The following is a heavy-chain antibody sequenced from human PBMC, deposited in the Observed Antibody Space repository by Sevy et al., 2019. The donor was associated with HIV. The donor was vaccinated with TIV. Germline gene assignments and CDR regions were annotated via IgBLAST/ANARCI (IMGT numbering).Heavy chain of an antibody. D-gene: IGHD3-9*01. J-gene: IGHJ6*02. CDR2: ISYDGINK. V-gene: IGHV3-30*18. CDR3: AKDFTGFYGMDV. CDR1: GLSVTNNG. Sequence: GGSLRLSCEVSGLSVTNNGMHWVRQAPGKGLEWVAVISYDGINKYYGDSVKGRFIISRDRSKNTLYLQMNILRIEDTAVYYCAKDFTGFYGMDVWGQGTIVTVSS.